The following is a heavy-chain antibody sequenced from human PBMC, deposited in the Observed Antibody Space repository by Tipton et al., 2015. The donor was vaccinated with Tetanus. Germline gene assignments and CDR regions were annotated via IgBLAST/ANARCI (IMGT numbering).Heavy chain of an antibody. CDR1: GGSISSGTFY. J-gene: IGHJ5*02. D-gene: IGHD2-21*02. V-gene: IGHV4-39*01. CDR3: ARTAVNWFDP. Sequence: LRLSCTVSGGSISSGTFYWDWIRQTPGKGLEWIGNIYSYNGNTLQNPSLQSRVTISLDKSKNQFSLKLRSVTAADTGIYFCARTAVNWFDPWGQGTLVTVSS. CDR2: IYSYNGNT.